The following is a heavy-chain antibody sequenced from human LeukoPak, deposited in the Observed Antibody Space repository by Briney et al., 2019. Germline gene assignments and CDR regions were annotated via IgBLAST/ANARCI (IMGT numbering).Heavy chain of an antibody. Sequence: GGSLRLSCSASGFTFSKVWMSWVRQAPGKGLEWVSSISSSSSYIYYADSVKGRFTISRDNAKNSLYLQMNSLRAEDTAVYYCARDGVHDPPFDYWGQGTLVTVSS. J-gene: IGHJ4*02. V-gene: IGHV3-21*01. D-gene: IGHD1-1*01. CDR1: GFTFSKVW. CDR3: ARDGVHDPPFDY. CDR2: ISSSSSYI.